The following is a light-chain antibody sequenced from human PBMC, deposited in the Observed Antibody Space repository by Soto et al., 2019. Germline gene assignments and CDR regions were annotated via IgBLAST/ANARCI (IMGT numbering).Light chain of an antibody. Sequence: EIVLTQSPGTLSLSPGERATLSCRASQSVSSAYLAWYQHKPGQAPRLLIFGGSSRATGIPDRFSGSVSGTDFTLTITRLEPEDFAVFYCQQYGSSEIIFGQGTRLEIK. CDR3: QQYGSSEII. V-gene: IGKV3-20*01. J-gene: IGKJ5*01. CDR2: GGS. CDR1: QSVSSAY.